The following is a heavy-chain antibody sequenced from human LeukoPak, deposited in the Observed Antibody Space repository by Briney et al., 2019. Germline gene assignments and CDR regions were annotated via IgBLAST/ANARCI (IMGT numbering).Heavy chain of an antibody. V-gene: IGHV3-30*02. CDR2: IQYDGSNK. Sequence: GGSLRLSCAASGFTFSSYGTHWVRQAPGKGLEWVAYIQYDGSNKQYADSVKGRFSNSRDNSKNILYLHVSSLRAEDTAVYYCAKDRCSNGIGCYYYYMDVWGKGTTVTISS. J-gene: IGHJ6*03. CDR3: AKDRCSNGIGCYYYYMDV. CDR1: GFTFSSYG. D-gene: IGHD2-8*01.